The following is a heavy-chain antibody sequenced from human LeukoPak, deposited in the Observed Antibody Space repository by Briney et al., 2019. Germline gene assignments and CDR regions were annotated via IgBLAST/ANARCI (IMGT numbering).Heavy chain of an antibody. CDR3: ARGDHDTTSADAFDI. CDR1: GFIFSTYS. Sequence: GGSLRLSCATSGFIFSTYSMNWVRQAPGKGLEWISYISSSGSTIYYADPVKGRFTISRDNAKNSLYLQMNSLRAEDTAVYYCARGDHDTTSADAFDIWGQGTMVTVSS. CDR2: ISSSGSTI. D-gene: IGHD3-22*01. V-gene: IGHV3-48*04. J-gene: IGHJ3*02.